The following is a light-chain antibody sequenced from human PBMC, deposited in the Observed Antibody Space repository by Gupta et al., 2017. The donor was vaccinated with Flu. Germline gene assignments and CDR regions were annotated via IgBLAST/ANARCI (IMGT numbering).Light chain of an antibody. CDR1: QSDSSD. CDR2: GAS. CDR3: QQYTVCHRT. V-gene: IGKV3-15*01. J-gene: IGKJ1*01. Sequence: ETLMTQSLSTLSVTPVESATLSCRASQSDSSDLHWYQQQAGQPPRLLIYGASTRATGVPARFRAGGFGTMFTLTITGLKSKIFAVNTFQQYTVCHRTFGQGPKL.